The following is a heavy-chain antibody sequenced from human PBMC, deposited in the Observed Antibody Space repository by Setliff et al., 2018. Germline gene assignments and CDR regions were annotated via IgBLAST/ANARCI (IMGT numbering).Heavy chain of an antibody. CDR3: AGAVTYYDILTGQHHYDAFDI. V-gene: IGHV1-18*01. CDR1: GYTFTSYG. J-gene: IGHJ3*02. CDR2: ISAYNGNT. D-gene: IGHD3-9*01. Sequence: ASVKVSCKASGYTFTSYGISWVRQAPGQGLEWMGWISAYNGNTNYAQKLQGRVTMTTDTSTSTAYMELRSLRSDDTAVYYCAGAVTYYDILTGQHHYDAFDIWGQGTMVTVSS.